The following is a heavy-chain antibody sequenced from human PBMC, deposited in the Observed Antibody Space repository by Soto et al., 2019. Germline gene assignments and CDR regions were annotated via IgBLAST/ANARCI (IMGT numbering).Heavy chain of an antibody. CDR2: IYYSGTT. V-gene: IGHV4-39*01. CDR1: GDSITSNSYF. J-gene: IGHJ4*02. CDR3: ARHFSVDYFYY. Sequence: SETLSLTCTVSGDSITSNSYFWAWIRQPPGKRLEWIGSIYYSGTTYYNTSLKSQVTISVDRSKNQFSLMLSFVSAADTAVYYCARHFSVDYFYYWGQGALVT.